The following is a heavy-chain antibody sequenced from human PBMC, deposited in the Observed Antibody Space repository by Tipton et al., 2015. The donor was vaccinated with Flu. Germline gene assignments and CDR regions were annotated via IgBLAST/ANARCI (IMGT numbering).Heavy chain of an antibody. Sequence: SLRLSCAASGFTFSSYAMSWVRQAPGKGLEWVSAISGSGGSTYYADSVKGRFTISRDNSKNTLYLQMNSLRAEDTAVYYCAKGSIAVAAPGGLYYYYGMDVWGQGTTVTVSS. CDR1: GFTFSSYA. CDR3: AKGSIAVAAPGGLYYYYGMDV. D-gene: IGHD6-19*01. V-gene: IGHV3-23*01. CDR2: ISGSGGST. J-gene: IGHJ6*02.